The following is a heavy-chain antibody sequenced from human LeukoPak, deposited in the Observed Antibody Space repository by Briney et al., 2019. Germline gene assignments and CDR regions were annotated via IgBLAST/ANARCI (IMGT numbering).Heavy chain of an antibody. CDR1: GGSISNDKW. V-gene: IGHV4-4*02. D-gene: IGHD6-13*01. CDR2: MYHSGST. Sequence: SGTLSLTCAVSGGSISNDKWWSWVRQSPVKGLEWIGEMYHSGSTNYNPSLKSRVTISVDKSNNQFSLKLISVTAADTAMYYCATGTSWYYYYWGQGTLVTVSS. CDR3: ATGTSWYYYY. J-gene: IGHJ4*02.